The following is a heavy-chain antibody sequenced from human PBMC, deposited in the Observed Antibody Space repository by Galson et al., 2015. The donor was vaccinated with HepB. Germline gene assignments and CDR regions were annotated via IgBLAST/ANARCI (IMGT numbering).Heavy chain of an antibody. J-gene: IGHJ4*02. Sequence: SLRLSCAASGFTFSSYGMHWVRQAPGKGLEWVAVISYDGSNKYYADSVKGRFTISRDNSKNTLYLQMNSLRAEDTAVYYCAKDFGDSRRSPYVWGSYRWGHLDYWGQGTLVTVSS. V-gene: IGHV3-30*18. CDR1: GFTFSSYG. CDR2: ISYDGSNK. D-gene: IGHD3-16*02. CDR3: AKDFGDSRRSPYVWGSYRWGHLDY.